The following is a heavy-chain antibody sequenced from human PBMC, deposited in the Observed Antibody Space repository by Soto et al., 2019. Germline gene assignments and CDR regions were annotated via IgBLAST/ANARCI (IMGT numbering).Heavy chain of an antibody. CDR3: VSQRTTVPTQAYFDY. V-gene: IGHV4-39*01. D-gene: IGHD4-17*01. J-gene: IGHJ4*02. CDR1: GGSVTNSSYY. CDR2: VYYRGRS. Sequence: SLTCTVSGGSVTNSSYYWGWIRQSPGKGLEWIGGVYYRGRSYSKSSVKSRVTISVDTSKNRFSLSLNSVTASDTAVYFCVSQRTTVPTQAYFDYWGPGALVTVSS.